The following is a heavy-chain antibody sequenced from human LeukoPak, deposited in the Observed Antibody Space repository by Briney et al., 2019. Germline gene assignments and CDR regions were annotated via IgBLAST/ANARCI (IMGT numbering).Heavy chain of an antibody. D-gene: IGHD6-6*01. CDR2: ITGSGGST. CDR3: AKSRSLEYSSSSDF. V-gene: IGHV3-23*01. Sequence: AGGSLRLSCVASGFTFGKYWMSWVRQAPGKGLEWVSGITGSGGSTYYADSVRGRFTISRDNSKNTLNLQMNRLRAEDSAVYYCAKSRSLEYSSSSDFWGQGTLVTVSS. J-gene: IGHJ4*02. CDR1: GFTFGKYW.